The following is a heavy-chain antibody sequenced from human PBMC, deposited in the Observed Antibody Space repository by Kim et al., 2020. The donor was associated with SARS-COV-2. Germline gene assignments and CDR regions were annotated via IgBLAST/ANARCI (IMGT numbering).Heavy chain of an antibody. CDR1: GGSISSGDYY. D-gene: IGHD3-22*01. CDR2: IYYSGST. CDR3: ARVKGNYYDSNYFDY. J-gene: IGHJ4*02. V-gene: IGHV4-30-4*01. Sequence: SETLSLTCTVSGGSISSGDYYWSWIRQPPGKGLEWIGYIYYSGSTYYNPSLKSRVTISVDTSKNQFSLKLSSVTAADTAVYYCARVKGNYYDSNYFDYWGQGTLVTSPQ.